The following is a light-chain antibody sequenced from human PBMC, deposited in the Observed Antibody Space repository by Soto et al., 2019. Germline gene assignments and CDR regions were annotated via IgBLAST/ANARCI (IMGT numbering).Light chain of an antibody. CDR3: CSYAGSSYV. Sequence: QSALTQPASVSGSPGQSITISCTGSSSDVGTYNLVSWYQQHPGEAPKLMIYEVTKRPSGVSNRFSGSKSGNTASLTISGLQAEDEADYSCCSYAGSSYVFGTGTKVTVL. V-gene: IGLV2-23*02. CDR1: SSDVGTYNL. CDR2: EVT. J-gene: IGLJ1*01.